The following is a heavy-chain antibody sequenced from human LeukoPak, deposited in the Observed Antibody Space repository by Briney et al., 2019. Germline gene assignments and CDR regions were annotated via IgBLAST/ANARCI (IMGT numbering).Heavy chain of an antibody. V-gene: IGHV1-8*01. Sequence: GASVKVSCKASGYTFTSYDINWVRQATGQGLEWMGWMNPNSGNTGYAQKLQGRATMTRNTSISTAYMELSSLRSEDTAVYYCATSYGGIHAEYFQHWGQGTLVTVSS. J-gene: IGHJ1*01. CDR1: GYTFTSYD. CDR2: MNPNSGNT. D-gene: IGHD4-23*01. CDR3: ATSYGGIHAEYFQH.